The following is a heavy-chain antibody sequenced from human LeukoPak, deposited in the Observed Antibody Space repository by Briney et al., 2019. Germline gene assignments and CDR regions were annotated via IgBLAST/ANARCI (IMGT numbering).Heavy chain of an antibody. CDR3: ARDKSRQQLPPTSDY. CDR2: INPSGGST. V-gene: IGHV1-46*03. Sequence: ASVKVSCKASGYTFTSYYMHWVRQAPGQGLEWMGIINPSGGSTSYAQKFQGRVTMTRDTSTSAVYMELSSLRSEDTAVYYRARDKSRQQLPPTSDYWGQGTLVTVSS. CDR1: GYTFTSYY. D-gene: IGHD6-13*01. J-gene: IGHJ4*02.